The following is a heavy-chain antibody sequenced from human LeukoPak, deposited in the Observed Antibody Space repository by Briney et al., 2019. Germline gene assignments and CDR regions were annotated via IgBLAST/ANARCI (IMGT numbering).Heavy chain of an antibody. D-gene: IGHD3-10*01. CDR1: GFTVSSYS. CDR3: ARPPALWFGEFDAFDI. CDR2: ISSSSSTI. Sequence: GGSLRLSCAASGFTVSSYSMNWVRQAPGKGLEWVSYISSSSSTIYYADSVKGRFTISRDNAKNSLYLQMNSLRAEDTAVYYCARPPALWFGEFDAFDIWGQGTMVTVS. V-gene: IGHV3-48*01. J-gene: IGHJ3*02.